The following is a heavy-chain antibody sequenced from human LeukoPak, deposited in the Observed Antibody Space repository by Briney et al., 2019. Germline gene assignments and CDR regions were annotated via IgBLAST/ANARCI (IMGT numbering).Heavy chain of an antibody. V-gene: IGHV4-61*02. J-gene: IGHJ4*02. CDR2: IYTSGST. CDR3: ARGRAFFD. CDR1: GGSISSGSYY. Sequence: SETLSLTCTVSGGSISSGSYYWSWIRQPAGKGLEWIGRIYTSGSTNYNPSLKSRVTISVDTSKNQFSLKLSSVTAADTAVYYCARGRAFFDWGQGTLVTVSS. D-gene: IGHD3-3*02.